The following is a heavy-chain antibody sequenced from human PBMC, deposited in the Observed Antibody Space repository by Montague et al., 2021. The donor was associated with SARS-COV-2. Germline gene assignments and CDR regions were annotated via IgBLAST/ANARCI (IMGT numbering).Heavy chain of an antibody. J-gene: IGHJ6*02. Sequence: SETLSLTCTVAGDSISSYYWSWIRQPPGKGLEWIGYINYSGSTNYNPSLKSRVTISVDTSKNQFSLNLSSVTAADTALYYCARNLVVHYWYGMDVWGQGTTVTVSS. V-gene: IGHV4-59*01. D-gene: IGHD2-15*01. CDR2: INYSGST. CDR3: ARNLVVHYWYGMDV. CDR1: GDSISSYY.